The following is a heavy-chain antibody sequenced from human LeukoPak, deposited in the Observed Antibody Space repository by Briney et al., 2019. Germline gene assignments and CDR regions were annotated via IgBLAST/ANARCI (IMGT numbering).Heavy chain of an antibody. V-gene: IGHV4-59*01. Sequence: SETLSLTCTVSGACISFYYWSWTRQPPGKGLEWIGYIYSSGTSNHNPSLKSRVTISVGTSKNQFTLKLTSVTAADTAVYFCASADDYYDSSAYYPYWGQGTLVTVSS. CDR1: GACISFYY. D-gene: IGHD3-22*01. CDR3: ASADDYYDSSAYYPY. J-gene: IGHJ4*02. CDR2: IYSSGTS.